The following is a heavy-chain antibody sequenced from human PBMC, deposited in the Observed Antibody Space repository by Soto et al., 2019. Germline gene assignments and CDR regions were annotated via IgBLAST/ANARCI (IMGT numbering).Heavy chain of an antibody. Sequence: EVQVVESGGGLVKPGGSLRLSCNFTFSMYSMNWVRQAPGKGLEWVASISSGSAFIKYADSVKGRFSISRDHAKNSVSLQMNSLRAEDTAMYYCTRDQGGSYDSWFDPWGRGTLVTVSS. V-gene: IGHV3-21*01. CDR2: ISSGSAFI. CDR1: FTFSMYS. D-gene: IGHD1-26*01. CDR3: TRDQGGSYDSWFDP. J-gene: IGHJ5*02.